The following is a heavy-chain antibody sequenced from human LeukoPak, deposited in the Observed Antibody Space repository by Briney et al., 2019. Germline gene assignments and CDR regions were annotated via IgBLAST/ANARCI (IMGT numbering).Heavy chain of an antibody. CDR1: QYALTGHY. CDR2: INPNNGDT. CDR3: AREAFYFGSGSTAFDY. V-gene: IGHV1-2*02. J-gene: IGHJ4*02. D-gene: IGHD3-22*01. Sequence: ASVKVSCKASQYALTGHYMHWVRQAPGQGLEWMGLINPNNGDTNSAQKFQGRVTMTRYMSIDTAYMELRRLRSDDTAVYYCAREAFYFGSGSTAFDYWGQGTLVTVSS.